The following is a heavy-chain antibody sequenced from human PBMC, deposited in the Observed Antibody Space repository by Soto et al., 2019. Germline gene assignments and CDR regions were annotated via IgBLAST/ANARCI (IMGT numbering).Heavy chain of an antibody. CDR1: GGSVSSGSYY. CDR2: IYYSGST. Sequence: QVQLQESGPGLVKPSETLSLTCTVSGGSVSSGSYYWSWIRQPPGKGLEWIGYIYYSGSTNYNPPLNGRVPISVDTSKNQFSLKLSSVTAADTALYYCANFPTTVTSDYWGQGTLVTVSS. J-gene: IGHJ4*02. V-gene: IGHV4-61*01. CDR3: ANFPTTVTSDY. D-gene: IGHD4-17*01.